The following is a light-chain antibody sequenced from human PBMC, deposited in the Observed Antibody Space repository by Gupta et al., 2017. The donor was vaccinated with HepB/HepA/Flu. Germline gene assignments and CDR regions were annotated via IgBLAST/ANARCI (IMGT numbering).Light chain of an antibody. CDR1: QSVLPTSNNKNY. Sequence: DIVMSQSLDSLAVSLGERATINCKSSQSVLPTSNNKNYLACYQQRPRQPPKLLIAWASTRESGVPDRFSGSGSGTEFTRTISSLQAEDVAVYFCHQFHTGANTFGQGTKLEIK. CDR2: WAS. V-gene: IGKV4-1*01. J-gene: IGKJ2*01. CDR3: HQFHTGANT.